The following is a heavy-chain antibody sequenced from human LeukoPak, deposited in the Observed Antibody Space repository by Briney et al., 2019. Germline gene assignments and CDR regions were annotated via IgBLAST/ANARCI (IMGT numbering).Heavy chain of an antibody. J-gene: IGHJ4*02. CDR2: INPNSGGT. CDR3: ARDGSSRFLEWSPNDY. Sequence: GASVKVSCKASGYTFTGYYMHWVRQAPGQGLEWMGWINPNSGGTNYAQKFQGRVTMTRDTSISTAYMELSRLRSDDTAVYYCARDGSSRFLEWSPNDYWGQGTLVTVSS. V-gene: IGHV1-2*02. CDR1: GYTFTGYY. D-gene: IGHD3-3*01.